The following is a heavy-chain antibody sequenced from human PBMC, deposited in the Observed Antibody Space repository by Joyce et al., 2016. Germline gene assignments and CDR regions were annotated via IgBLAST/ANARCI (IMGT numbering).Heavy chain of an antibody. CDR2: MYYSGSA. D-gene: IGHD3-3*01. CDR3: ARGITIVGVITQGYFDY. V-gene: IGHV4-31*03. CDR1: GGSINSGAYY. J-gene: IGHJ4*02. Sequence: QVQLQESGPGLVKPSQTLSLTCTVSGGSINSGAYYWSWIRQLPGKGLEWIGYMYYSGSADYNPALKSRVTISLDTSKNQFSLKLSSVTAADTAMYYCARGITIVGVITQGYFDYWGQGTLVAVSS.